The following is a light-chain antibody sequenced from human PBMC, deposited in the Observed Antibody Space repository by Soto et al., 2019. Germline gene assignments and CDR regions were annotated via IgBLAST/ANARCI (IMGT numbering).Light chain of an antibody. CDR2: EGS. V-gene: IGLV2-23*01. CDR3: CSYAGSSAWV. CDR1: SSDVGSYNL. Sequence: QSVLTQPASVSGSPGQSITISCTGTSSDVGSYNLVSWYQQHPGKAPKLMIYEGSKRPSGVSNRFSGSKSGNTASLTISGLQAWDEADYYCCSYAGSSAWVFGAGTKLTV. J-gene: IGLJ3*02.